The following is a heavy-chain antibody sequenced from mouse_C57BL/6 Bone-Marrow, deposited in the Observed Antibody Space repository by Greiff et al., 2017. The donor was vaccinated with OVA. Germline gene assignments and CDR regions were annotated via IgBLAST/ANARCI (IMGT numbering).Heavy chain of an antibody. CDR3: ARDRGGMTVVEGLYYFDY. V-gene: IGHV5-4*01. Sequence: EVQRVESGGGLVKPGGSLKLSCAASGFTFSSYAMSWVRQTPEKRLEWVATISDGGSYTYYPDNVKGRFTITRDNAKNNLYLQMSHLKSEDTAMYYCARDRGGMTVVEGLYYFDYWGRGNTLTVSS. D-gene: IGHD1-1*01. CDR1: GFTFSSYA. CDR2: ISDGGSYT. J-gene: IGHJ2*01.